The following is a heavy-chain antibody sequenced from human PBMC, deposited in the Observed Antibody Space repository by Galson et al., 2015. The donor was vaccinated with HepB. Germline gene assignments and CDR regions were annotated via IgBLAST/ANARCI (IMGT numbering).Heavy chain of an antibody. CDR2: MNTNTGKP. J-gene: IGHJ6*03. CDR3: ARSPLRFLDWLPYYDYYYMDV. CDR1: GYTFTDYV. V-gene: IGHV7-4-1*02. Sequence: SVKVSCKASGYTFTDYVVNWVRQAPGQGLEWMGWMNTNTGKPKYAPGFAGRFVFSLDTSVTTAYLQLSSLDTDHTAVYYCARSPLRFLDWLPYYDYYYMDVWGEGATVTVPS. D-gene: IGHD3-3*01.